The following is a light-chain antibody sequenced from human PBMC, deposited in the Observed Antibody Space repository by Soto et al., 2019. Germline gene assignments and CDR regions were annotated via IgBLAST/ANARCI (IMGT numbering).Light chain of an antibody. V-gene: IGLV1-44*01. Sequence: QSVLTQPPSTTGTHGQRVTISCSGSSSNIGSNTVNWYQQLPGAAPKLLIQSNNQRPSGVPDRFSGSQSGTSASLAISGLQSEDDADYYCAVWDDSLNGYVFGTGTKLTVL. CDR1: SSNIGSNT. J-gene: IGLJ1*01. CDR3: AVWDDSLNGYV. CDR2: SNN.